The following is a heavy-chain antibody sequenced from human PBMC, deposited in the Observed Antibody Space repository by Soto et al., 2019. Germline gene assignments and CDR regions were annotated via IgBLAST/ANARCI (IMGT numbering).Heavy chain of an antibody. CDR1: GGSISSGDYY. V-gene: IGHV4-30-4*01. CDR2: IYYSGST. J-gene: IGHJ4*02. CDR3: ARAGIYSYGTAFDY. D-gene: IGHD5-18*01. Sequence: SETLSLTCTVSGGSISSGDYYWSWIRQPPGKGLEWIGYIYYSGSTYYNPSLKSRVTISVDTSKNQFSLKLSSVTAADTAVYYCARAGIYSYGTAFDYWGQGTLVTVSS.